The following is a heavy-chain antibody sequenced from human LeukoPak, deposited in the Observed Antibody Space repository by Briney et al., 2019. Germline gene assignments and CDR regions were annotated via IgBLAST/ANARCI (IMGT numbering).Heavy chain of an antibody. J-gene: IGHJ6*02. D-gene: IGHD6-19*01. CDR3: ARRGDEGSSGWFPRTDYYYYGMDV. Sequence: GESLKISCKGSGYSFTSYWIGWVRQMPGKGLEWMGIIYPDDSDTRYSPSFQGQVTISADKSISTAYLQWSSLKASDTAMYYCARRGDEGSSGWFPRTDYYYYGMDVWGQGTTVTVSS. V-gene: IGHV5-51*01. CDR1: GYSFTSYW. CDR2: IYPDDSDT.